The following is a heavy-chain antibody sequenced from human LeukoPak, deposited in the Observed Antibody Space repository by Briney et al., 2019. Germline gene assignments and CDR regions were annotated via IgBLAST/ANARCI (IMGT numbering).Heavy chain of an antibody. CDR1: GYSFTNYW. D-gene: IGHD3-10*01. CDR3: ARGATYHYGSGTYSDY. CDR2: IYPGDSDT. Sequence: GESLKISCKGSGYSFTNYWIGWVRQMPGKGLEWMGIIYPGDSDTRYSPSFQGQVTISADQSISTAYLQWSSLKASDTAMYYCARGATYHYGSGTYSDYWGQGTLVTVSS. V-gene: IGHV5-51*01. J-gene: IGHJ4*02.